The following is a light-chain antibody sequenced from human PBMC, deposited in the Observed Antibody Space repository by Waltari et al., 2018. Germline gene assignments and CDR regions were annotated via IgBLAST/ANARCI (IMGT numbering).Light chain of an antibody. Sequence: DVVMTQSPLSLPVTLGQAAFISCRSSQSLLYSDGKTYLSWFQQGPGQSPRRLIYKVSAQDSGVPDRFDGSGSGTEFALHINRVEADDVGVYYCMQGTHWPWTFGPGTKVEIK. CDR2: KVS. J-gene: IGKJ1*01. CDR1: QSLLYSDGKTY. CDR3: MQGTHWPWT. V-gene: IGKV2-30*01.